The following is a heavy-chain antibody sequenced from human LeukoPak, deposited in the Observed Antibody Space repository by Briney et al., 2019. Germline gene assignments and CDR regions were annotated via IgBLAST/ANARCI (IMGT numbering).Heavy chain of an antibody. J-gene: IGHJ4*02. CDR1: GFTFSSYA. CDR3: VQDWVATIVAPRHFDY. CDR2: ISYDGSNK. V-gene: IGHV3-30*14. D-gene: IGHD5-24*01. Sequence: GGSLRLSCAASGFTFSSYAMHWVRQAPGKGLEWVAVISYDGSNKYYADSVKGRFTISRDNSKNTLYLQMSSLGTEDTAVYYCVQDWVATIVAPRHFDYWGQGTLVTVSS.